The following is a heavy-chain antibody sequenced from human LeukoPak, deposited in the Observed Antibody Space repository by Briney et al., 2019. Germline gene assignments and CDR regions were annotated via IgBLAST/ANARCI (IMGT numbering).Heavy chain of an antibody. D-gene: IGHD2-2*02. CDR2: MNPNSGNT. V-gene: IGHV1-8*03. CDR1: GYTFTSYD. J-gene: IGHJ6*03. Sequence: GASVKVSCKASGYTFTSYDINWVRQATGQGLEWMGWMNPNSGNTLYAQKFQGRVTITRTDAISTAHKELSSLQSEDTAVYYCARGSYCSSTSCYTGYYYYYYMDVWGKGTTVTVSS. CDR3: ARGSYCSSTSCYTGYYYYYYMDV.